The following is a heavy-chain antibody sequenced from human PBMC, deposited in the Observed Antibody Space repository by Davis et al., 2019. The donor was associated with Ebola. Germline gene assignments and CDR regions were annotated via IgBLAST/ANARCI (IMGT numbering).Heavy chain of an antibody. Sequence: MPSETLSLTCAVYGASFSGYYWSWIRQPPGKGLEWIGEINHSGSTNYNPSLKSRVTISVDTSKNQFSLKLSSVTAADTAVYYCASKQYYYDSSGYYYLDAFDIWGQGTMVTVSS. CDR2: INHSGST. CDR1: GASFSGYY. J-gene: IGHJ3*02. V-gene: IGHV4-34*01. CDR3: ASKQYYYDSSGYYYLDAFDI. D-gene: IGHD3-22*01.